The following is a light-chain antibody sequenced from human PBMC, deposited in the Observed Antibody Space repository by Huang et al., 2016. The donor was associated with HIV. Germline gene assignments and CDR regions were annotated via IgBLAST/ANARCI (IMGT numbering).Light chain of an antibody. V-gene: IGKV3D-15*01. CDR2: GAS. J-gene: IGKJ1*01. CDR1: QGVANN. CDR3: QQYNNWPPWT. Sequence: EIVMTQSPGPLSVSPGERATLSCRASQGVANNVAWYQQKPGQTPRLLIHGASTRATGIPARFSGRASGTEFTLTISSLQTEDFAIYYCQQYNNWPPWTFGQGT.